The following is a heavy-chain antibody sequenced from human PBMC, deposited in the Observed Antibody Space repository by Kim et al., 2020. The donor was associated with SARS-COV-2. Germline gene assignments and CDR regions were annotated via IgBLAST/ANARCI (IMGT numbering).Heavy chain of an antibody. D-gene: IGHD1-1*01. CDR1: GYTFTSYA. CDR2: INTNTGNP. J-gene: IGHJ6*02. Sequence: ASVKVSCKASGYTFTSYAMNWVRQAPGQGLEWMGWINTNTGNPTYAQGFTGRFVFSLDTSVSTAYLQISSLKAEDTAVYYCASPRDRRSANPGYYYGMDVWGQGTTVTVSS. CDR3: ASPRDRRSANPGYYYGMDV. V-gene: IGHV7-4-1*02.